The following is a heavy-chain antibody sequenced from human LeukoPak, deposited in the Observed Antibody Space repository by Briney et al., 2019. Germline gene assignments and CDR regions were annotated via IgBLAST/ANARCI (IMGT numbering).Heavy chain of an antibody. D-gene: IGHD3-10*01. CDR3: ARNNYQRVTLGRGLMDYFDY. J-gene: IGHJ4*02. CDR1: GFTVSSNY. V-gene: IGHV3-66*01. CDR2: IYSGGSA. Sequence: PGGSLRLSCAASGFTVSSNYMSWVRQAPGKGLEWVSAIYSGGSAFSADSVKGRFTISRDISKNTLYLQMNSLRAEDTAVYYGARNNYQRVTLGRGLMDYFDYWGQGALVTVSS.